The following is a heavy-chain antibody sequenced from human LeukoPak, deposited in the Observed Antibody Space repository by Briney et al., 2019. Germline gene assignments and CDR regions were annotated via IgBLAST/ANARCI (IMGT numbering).Heavy chain of an antibody. CDR3: ARDGPYGAYYFDY. D-gene: IGHD4-17*01. V-gene: IGHV1-69*13. J-gene: IGHJ4*02. CDR2: IIPIFGTA. Sequence: VKVSCKASGGTFSSYAISWVRQAPGQGLEWMGGIIPIFGTANYAQKFQGRVTITADESTSTAYMELSSLRSEDTAVYYCARDGPYGAYYFDYWGQGTLVTVSS. CDR1: GGTFSSYA.